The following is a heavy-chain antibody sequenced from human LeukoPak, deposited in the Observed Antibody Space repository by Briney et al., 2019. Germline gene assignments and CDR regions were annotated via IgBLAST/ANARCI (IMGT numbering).Heavy chain of an antibody. CDR2: TSGSGGST. V-gene: IGHV3-23*01. D-gene: IGHD6-19*01. J-gene: IGHJ4*02. CDR3: AKDRGYSSGWYFDY. CDR1: GFTFDDYA. Sequence: GGSLRLSCAASGFTFDDYAMHWVRQAPGKGLEWVSATSGSGGSTYYADSVKGRFTISRDNSKNTLYLQMNSLRAEDTAVYYCAKDRGYSSGWYFDYWGQGTLVTVSS.